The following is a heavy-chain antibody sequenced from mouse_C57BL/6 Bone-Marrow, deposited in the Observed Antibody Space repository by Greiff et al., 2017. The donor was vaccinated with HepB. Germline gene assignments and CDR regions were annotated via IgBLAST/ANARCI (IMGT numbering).Heavy chain of an antibody. Sequence: QVQLKQSGPELVKPGASVKISCKASGYAFSSSWMNWVKQRPGKGLEWIGRIYPGDGDTNYNGKFKGKATLTADKSSSTAYMQLSSLTSEDSAVYFCARSSRLRRGFAYWGQGTLVTVSA. V-gene: IGHV1-82*01. D-gene: IGHD2-4*01. CDR2: IYPGDGDT. CDR3: ARSSRLRRGFAY. J-gene: IGHJ3*01. CDR1: GYAFSSSW.